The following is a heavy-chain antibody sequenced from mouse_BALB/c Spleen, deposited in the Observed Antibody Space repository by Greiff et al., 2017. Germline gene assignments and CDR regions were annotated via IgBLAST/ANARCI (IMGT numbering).Heavy chain of an antibody. CDR3: TRRDYGNYNFDY. CDR2: IRLKSNNYAT. V-gene: IGHV6-6*02. CDR1: GFTFSNYW. J-gene: IGHJ2*01. D-gene: IGHD2-1*01. Sequence: EVKVEESGGGLVQPGGSMKLSCVASGFTFSNYWMNWVRQSPEKGLEWVAEIRLKSNNYATHYAESVKGRFTISRDDSKSSVYLQMNNLRAEDTGIYYCTRRDYGNYNFDYWGQGTTLTVSS.